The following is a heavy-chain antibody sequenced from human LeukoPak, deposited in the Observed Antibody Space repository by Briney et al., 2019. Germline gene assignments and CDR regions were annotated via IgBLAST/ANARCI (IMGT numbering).Heavy chain of an antibody. V-gene: IGHV4-39*01. CDR1: GGSISSSTYY. CDR3: ARQFDN. J-gene: IGHJ4*02. Sequence: PSETLSLTCTVSGGSISSSTYYWGWIRQPPGKGLEWIGSIYYTGSTDYNPSLKSRVTISVDTSKNQFSLKMSSVTAAGTAVYYCARQFDNWGQGTLVTVSS. CDR2: IYYTGST.